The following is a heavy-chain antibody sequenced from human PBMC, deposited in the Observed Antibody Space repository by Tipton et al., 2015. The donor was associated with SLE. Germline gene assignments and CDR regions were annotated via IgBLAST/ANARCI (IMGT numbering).Heavy chain of an antibody. CDR2: VYYSGSA. Sequence: TLSLTCTVSGGSISRGPYHWGWIRQTPGKGLEWIGNVYYSGSAYYSRSLKSRATISVDTSKMQFSLRLTSVTAADTAIYFCARHDVSVTGTKGFDYWGQGNPVTVSS. CDR1: GGSISRGPYH. J-gene: IGHJ4*02. D-gene: IGHD1-1*01. CDR3: ARHDVSVTGTKGFDY. V-gene: IGHV4-39*01.